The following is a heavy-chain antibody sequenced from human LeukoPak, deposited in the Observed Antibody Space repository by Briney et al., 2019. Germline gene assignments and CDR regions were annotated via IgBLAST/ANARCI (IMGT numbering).Heavy chain of an antibody. CDR2: IYTSGST. CDR3: ARERSSGWYGYYFDH. CDR1: GGSISSYY. D-gene: IGHD6-19*01. Sequence: PSETLSLTCTVSGGSISSYYWSWIRQPAGKGLEWIGRIYTSGSTNYNPSLKSRVTMSVDTSKNQFSLKLSSVTAADTAVYYCARERSSGWYGYYFDHWGQGTLVTVSS. J-gene: IGHJ4*02. V-gene: IGHV4-4*07.